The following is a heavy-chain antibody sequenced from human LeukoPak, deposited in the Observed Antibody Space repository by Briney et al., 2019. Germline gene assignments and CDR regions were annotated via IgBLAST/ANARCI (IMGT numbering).Heavy chain of an antibody. CDR3: AREARGTRAAFDV. J-gene: IGHJ3*01. V-gene: IGHV3-7*01. CDR1: GFSFSDHN. D-gene: IGHD2-8*01. CDR2: IKEDGTLK. Sequence: GGSLRLSCAASGFSFSDHNMNWVRQAPGKGLEWAANIKEDGTLKYYVGSVRGRFTISRDNAKNSLYLQMNSLRAEDTAIYYCAREARGTRAAFDVWGQGTMVTVFS.